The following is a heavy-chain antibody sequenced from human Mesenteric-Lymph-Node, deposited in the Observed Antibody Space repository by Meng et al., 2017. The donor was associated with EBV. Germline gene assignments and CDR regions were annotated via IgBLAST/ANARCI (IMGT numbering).Heavy chain of an antibody. D-gene: IGHD1-7*01. CDR1: GGSVSSNSAA. V-gene: IGHV6-1*01. J-gene: IGHJ4*02. CDR2: TYYRSKWYN. CDR3: ASSRPLAGNWNYHY. Sequence: QVQLQQSGPGLVKPSXTLSLTCAISGGSVSSNSAAWNWIRQSPSRGLEWLGRTYYRSKWYNDYAVSVKSRITINPDTSKNQFSLQLNSVTPEDTAVYYCASSRPLAGNWNYHYWGQGTLVTVSS.